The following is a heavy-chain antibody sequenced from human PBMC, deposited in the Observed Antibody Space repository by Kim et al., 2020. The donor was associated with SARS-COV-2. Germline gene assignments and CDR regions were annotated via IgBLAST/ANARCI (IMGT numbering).Heavy chain of an antibody. CDR1: GGSFSGYY. J-gene: IGHJ5*02. CDR3: ARGFRPPRPPKGIPWLNWFDP. D-gene: IGHD5-12*01. V-gene: IGHV4-34*01. Sequence: SETLSLTCAVYGGSFSGYYWSWIRQPPGKGLEWIGEINHSGSTNYNPSLKSRVTISVDTSKNQFSLKLSSVTAADTAVYYCARGFRPPRPPKGIPWLNWFDPWGQGTLVTVSS. CDR2: INHSGST.